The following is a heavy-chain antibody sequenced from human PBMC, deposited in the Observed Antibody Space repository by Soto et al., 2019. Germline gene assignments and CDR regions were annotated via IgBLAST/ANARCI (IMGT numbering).Heavy chain of an antibody. CDR3: ASPSTPYCSGGSCYPRY. V-gene: IGHV1-69*01. D-gene: IGHD2-15*01. CDR2: IIPIFGTA. Sequence: QVQLVQSGAEVQTPGSSVKVSCKASGGTFSSYAISWVRQAPGQGLEWLGGIIPIFGTANYAQKFQGRVTITADESTSIAYMELSSLRAEDTAVYYCASPSTPYCSGGSCYPRYWGQGTLVTVSS. J-gene: IGHJ4*02. CDR1: GGTFSSYA.